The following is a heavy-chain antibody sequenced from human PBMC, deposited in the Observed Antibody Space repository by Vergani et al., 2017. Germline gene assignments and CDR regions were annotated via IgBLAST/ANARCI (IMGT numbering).Heavy chain of an antibody. CDR3: ASGKYYSDSTSHFRGRYFDV. V-gene: IGHV4-39*01. D-gene: IGHD3-16*01. J-gene: IGHJ2*01. CDR2: IYNSGNG. CDR1: GDSIISSSYY. Sequence: QMQLQESGPGLVKASETLSITCTVSGDSIISSSYYWGWIRQPPGKGLEWIGSIYNSGNGDSSSSLKSRVTISADTSKHRFSLRLTSVTAADTAVYYCASGKYYSDSTSHFRGRYFDVWGRGTLVTVPS.